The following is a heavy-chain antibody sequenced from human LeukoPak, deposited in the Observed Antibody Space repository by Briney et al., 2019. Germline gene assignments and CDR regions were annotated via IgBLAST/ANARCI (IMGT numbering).Heavy chain of an antibody. CDR3: ARGGAMPAAGVRFVY. V-gene: IGHV1-2*02. J-gene: IGHJ4*02. CDR1: GYTFTDYY. D-gene: IGHD6-13*01. Sequence: GASVKVSCKASGYTFTDYYFHWVRQAPGQGLEWLGWINSNNGGTNYAQKFQGRVTMTRDTSISAVYMDLSGLTSDDTAVYYCARGGAMPAAGVRFVYWGQGTLVTVSS. CDR2: INSNNGGT.